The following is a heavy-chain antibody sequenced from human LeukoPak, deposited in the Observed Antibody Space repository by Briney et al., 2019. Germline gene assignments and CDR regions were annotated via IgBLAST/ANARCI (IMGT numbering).Heavy chain of an antibody. D-gene: IGHD3-22*01. CDR3: ARGSFFDYYDSSGYPDY. J-gene: IGHJ4*02. V-gene: IGHV4-61*02. Sequence: PSQTLSLTCTVSGGSISSGSYYWSWLRQPAGRGLEWIGRIYTSGSTSYNPSLKSRVTISVDTSKNQFSLKLSSVTAADTAVYYCARGSFFDYYDSSGYPDYGGQGTLVTVSP. CDR2: IYTSGST. CDR1: GGSISSGSYY.